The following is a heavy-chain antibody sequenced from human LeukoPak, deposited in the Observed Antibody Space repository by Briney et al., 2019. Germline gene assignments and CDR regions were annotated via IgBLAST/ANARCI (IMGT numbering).Heavy chain of an antibody. J-gene: IGHJ4*02. V-gene: IGHV3-30*04. CDR2: ISYDGSNE. D-gene: IGHD6-13*01. CDR3: ARDFEFGSAAGTPN. CDR1: GFTFSSYV. Sequence: PGGSLRLSCAASGFTFSSYVMHWVRQAPGKGLEWVAIISYDGSNEYYADSVKGRFTISRDNAKNSLYLQMDSLRAEDTAVYYCARDFEFGSAAGTPNWGQGTLVTVSS.